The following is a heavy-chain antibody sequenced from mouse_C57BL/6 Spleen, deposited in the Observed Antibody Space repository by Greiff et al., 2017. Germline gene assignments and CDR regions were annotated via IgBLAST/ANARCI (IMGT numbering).Heavy chain of an antibody. Sequence: EVQLQQSGPELVKPGASVKISCKASGYTFTDYYMNWVKQSHGKSLEWIGDINPNNGGTSYNQKFKGKATLTVDKSSSTAYMELRSLTSEDSAVYYCARWNLNDYPFAYWGQGTLVTVSA. D-gene: IGHD2-4*01. J-gene: IGHJ3*01. CDR3: ARWNLNDYPFAY. CDR2: INPNNGGT. V-gene: IGHV1-26*01. CDR1: GYTFTDYY.